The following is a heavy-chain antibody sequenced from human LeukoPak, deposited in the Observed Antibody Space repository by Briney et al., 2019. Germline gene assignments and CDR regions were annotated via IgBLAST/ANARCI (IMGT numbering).Heavy chain of an antibody. CDR1: GGSISSYY. V-gene: IGHV4-59*01. J-gene: IGHJ3*02. CDR2: IYYSGST. CDR3: ARSIRGYYDSSGYYPHAFDI. Sequence: SETLSLTCTVSGGSISSYYRSWIRHPPGRGLEWIGYIYYSGSTNYNPSLYSRVTISVDTSKNRFSLTLSSVTAADTAVYYCARSIRGYYDSSGYYPHAFDIWGQGTMVTVSS. D-gene: IGHD3-22*01.